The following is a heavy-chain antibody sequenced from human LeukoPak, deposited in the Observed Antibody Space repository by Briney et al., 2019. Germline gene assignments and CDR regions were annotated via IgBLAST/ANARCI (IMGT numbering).Heavy chain of an antibody. D-gene: IGHD2-2*01. J-gene: IGHJ3*02. Sequence: GSLSLSCAASGFPFSSYAMSWVRQAPGKGLEWVSAIIGSGGSTYYADSVKGRFTISRDNSKNTLYLQMNSLRAEDTAVYYCAKGPYCSSTSCYWHDAFDIWGQGTMVTVSS. V-gene: IGHV3-23*01. CDR3: AKGPYCSSTSCYWHDAFDI. CDR1: GFPFSSYA. CDR2: IIGSGGST.